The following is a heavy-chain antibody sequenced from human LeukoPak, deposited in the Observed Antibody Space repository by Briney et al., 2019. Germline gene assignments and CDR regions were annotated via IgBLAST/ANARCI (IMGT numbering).Heavy chain of an antibody. CDR3: ARRAGDYSHPYDY. V-gene: IGHV3-53*01. CDR2: IFCGGNT. Sequence: GGSLRVSCTVSGFTVSSNSMSWVRQAPGEGLEWVSYIFCGGNTHNSDSVKGRFTISRDNSKNHLYLQMNTLSAEDTAVYYCARRAGDYSHPYDYWGQGTLVTVSS. CDR1: GFTVSSNS. J-gene: IGHJ4*02. D-gene: IGHD3-22*01.